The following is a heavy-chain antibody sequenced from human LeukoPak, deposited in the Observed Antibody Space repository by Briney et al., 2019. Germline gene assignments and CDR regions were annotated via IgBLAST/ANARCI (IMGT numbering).Heavy chain of an antibody. Sequence: GGSLRLSCEASGFTFSNYGMHWVRQAPGKGLEWVAVISYDGSNEYYADSVKGRFTISRDNSKNTLFLQMNSLRAEDTAVYYCARDRAAGSVDYWGQGTLVTVSS. D-gene: IGHD2-15*01. CDR2: ISYDGSNE. J-gene: IGHJ4*02. CDR1: GFTFSNYG. V-gene: IGHV3-30*03. CDR3: ARDRAAGSVDY.